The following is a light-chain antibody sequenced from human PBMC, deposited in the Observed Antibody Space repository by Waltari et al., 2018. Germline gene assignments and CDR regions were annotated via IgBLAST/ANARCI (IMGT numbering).Light chain of an antibody. CDR2: WAS. V-gene: IGKV4-1*01. CDR1: RSILKGSDNKNY. J-gene: IGKJ4*01. Sequence: DIVMTQSPDSLAVSLGERATVSCKSSRSILKGSDNKNYLAWYQQKLGQPPKLLMYWASTRESGVPDRFSGSGSGTDFTLTISSLQAEDVAVYYCQQYYTTVTVTFGGGTKVEVK. CDR3: QQYYTTVTVT.